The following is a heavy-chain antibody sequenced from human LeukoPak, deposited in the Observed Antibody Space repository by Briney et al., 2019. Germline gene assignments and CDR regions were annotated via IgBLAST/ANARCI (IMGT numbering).Heavy chain of an antibody. CDR1: GGSISSGSYY. CDR3: ASSEPDPNWGPGTSYWYFDL. D-gene: IGHD7-27*01. CDR2: IYYSGST. V-gene: IGHV4-61*01. Sequence: NPSQTLSLTCTVSGGSISSGSYYWSWIRQPPGKGLEWIGYIYYSGSTNYNPSLKSRVTISVDTSKNQFSLKLSSVTAADTAVYYCASSEPDPNWGPGTSYWYFDLWGRGTLVTVSS. J-gene: IGHJ2*01.